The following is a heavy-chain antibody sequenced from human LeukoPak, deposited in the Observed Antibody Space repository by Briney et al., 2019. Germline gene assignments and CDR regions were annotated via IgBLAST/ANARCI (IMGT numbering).Heavy chain of an antibody. CDR1: GYTFTSHY. V-gene: IGHV1-46*01. J-gene: IGHJ4*02. CDR3: ARIRYWGGISCYYIDY. CDR2: INPSGGSS. D-gene: IGHD2-2*01. Sequence: ASVKVSCKASGYTFTSHYMHLVRQAPGQGLEWMGIINPSGGSSSYAQKFPGRVTMTRDMSTSTVYMALSSLRSDDTAFYYCARIRYWGGISCYYIDYWAQGTLVTVSA.